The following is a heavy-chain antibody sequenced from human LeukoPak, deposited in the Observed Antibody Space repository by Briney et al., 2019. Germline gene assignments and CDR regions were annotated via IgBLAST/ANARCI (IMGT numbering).Heavy chain of an antibody. CDR3: ARDVPCHSSTSCYSDY. V-gene: IGHV1-46*01. Sequence: GASVKVSCKASGYTFTSYYMHWVRQAPGQGLEWMGIINPSGGSTTYAQKFQGRVTMTRDTSTSTVYMELSSLRSEDTAVYYCARDVPCHSSTSCYSDYWGQGTLVTVSS. CDR1: GYTFTSYY. CDR2: INPSGGST. J-gene: IGHJ4*02. D-gene: IGHD2-2*02.